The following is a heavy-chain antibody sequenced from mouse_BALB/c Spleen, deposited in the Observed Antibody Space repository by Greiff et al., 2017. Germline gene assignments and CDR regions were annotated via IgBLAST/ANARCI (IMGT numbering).Heavy chain of an antibody. J-gene: IGHJ2*01. V-gene: IGHV3-8*02. CDR2: ISYSGST. Sequence: EVKLVESGPSLVKPSQTLSLTCSVTGDSITSGYWNWIRKFPGNKLEYMGYISYSGSTYYNPSLKSRISITRDTSKNQYYLQLNSVTTEDTATYYCARALYGYPYYFDYWGQGTTLTVSS. CDR1: GDSITSGY. CDR3: ARALYGYPYYFDY. D-gene: IGHD2-2*01.